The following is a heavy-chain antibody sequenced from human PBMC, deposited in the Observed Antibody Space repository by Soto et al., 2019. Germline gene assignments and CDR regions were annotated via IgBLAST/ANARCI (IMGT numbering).Heavy chain of an antibody. Sequence: SQTLSLTCVISGDSVSSNSAAWNWIRQSPSRGLEWLGRTYYRSKWYNDYAVSVKSRITINPDTSKSQFSLQLNSVTPEDTAVYYCAREGNWNRYYYYGMDVWGQGTTVTVSS. CDR3: AREGNWNRYYYYGMDV. D-gene: IGHD1-1*01. CDR1: GDSVSSNSAA. J-gene: IGHJ6*02. CDR2: TYYRSKWYN. V-gene: IGHV6-1*01.